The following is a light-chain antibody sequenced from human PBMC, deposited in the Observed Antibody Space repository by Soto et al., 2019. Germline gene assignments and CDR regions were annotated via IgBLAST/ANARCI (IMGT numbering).Light chain of an antibody. CDR3: QKYNSAPMRT. J-gene: IGKJ1*01. CDR2: AAS. Sequence: DIQMTQSPSSLSASVGDRVTITCRASQGISNYLAWYQQKPGKVPKLLIYAASTLQSGVPSRFSGSGSGTDFTLTISSLQPEDVATYYCQKYNSAPMRTFGQGTKVEIK. V-gene: IGKV1-27*01. CDR1: QGISNY.